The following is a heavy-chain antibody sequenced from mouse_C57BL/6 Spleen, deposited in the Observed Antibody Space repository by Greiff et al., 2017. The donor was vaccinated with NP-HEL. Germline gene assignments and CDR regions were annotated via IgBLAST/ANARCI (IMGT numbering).Heavy chain of an antibody. CDR1: GFSLTSYG. V-gene: IGHV2-2*01. D-gene: IGHD1-1*01. CDR2: IWSGGST. J-gene: IGHJ4*01. Sequence: VMLVESGPGLVQPSQSLSITCTVSGFSLTSYGVHWVRQSPGKGLEWLGVIWSGGSTDYNAAFISRLSISKDNSKSQVLFKMNSLQADDTAIYYCARMTVVHYYAMDYWGQGTSVTVSS. CDR3: ARMTVVHYYAMDY.